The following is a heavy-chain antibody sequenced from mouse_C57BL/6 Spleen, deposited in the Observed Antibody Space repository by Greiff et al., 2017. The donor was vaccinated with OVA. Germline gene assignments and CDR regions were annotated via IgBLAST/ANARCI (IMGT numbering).Heavy chain of an antibody. J-gene: IGHJ3*01. CDR3: ARKEGSSPFAY. Sequence: QVQLQQPGAELVKPGASVKLSCKASGYTFTSYWMHWVKQRPGRGLEWIGRIDPNSGGTKYNEKFKSKATLTVDKPSSTAYMQLSSLTSADSAVYYCARKEGSSPFAYWGQGTLVTVSA. CDR2: IDPNSGGT. V-gene: IGHV1-72*01. CDR1: GYTFTSYW.